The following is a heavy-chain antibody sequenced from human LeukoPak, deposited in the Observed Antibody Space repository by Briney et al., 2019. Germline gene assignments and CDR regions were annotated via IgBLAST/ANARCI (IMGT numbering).Heavy chain of an antibody. Sequence: GGSLRLSCAASGFTFSSYSTNWVRQAPGKGLEWVSSISSSSSYIYYAGSVKGRFTISRDNAKNSLYLQMNSLRAEDTAVYYCARDDIVVAPAANYYYYGMDVWGQGTTVTVSS. D-gene: IGHD2-2*01. J-gene: IGHJ6*02. CDR3: ARDDIVVAPAANYYYYGMDV. CDR1: GFTFSSYS. CDR2: ISSSSSYI. V-gene: IGHV3-21*01.